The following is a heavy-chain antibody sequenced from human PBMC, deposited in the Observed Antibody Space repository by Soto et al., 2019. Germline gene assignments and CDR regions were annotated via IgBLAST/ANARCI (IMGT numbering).Heavy chain of an antibody. Sequence: ASVKVSCKTSGFTFTDYGISWVRQAPGQGLEWMGWITPYSGASRYAERLQGRVTLTADSSTNTVYLELRSLRSDDTGVYYCARGGSSYPPPNYDYWGQGTQVTVSS. CDR2: ITPYSGAS. J-gene: IGHJ4*02. CDR3: ARGGSSYPPPNYDY. V-gene: IGHV1-18*01. CDR1: GFTFTDYG. D-gene: IGHD1-26*01.